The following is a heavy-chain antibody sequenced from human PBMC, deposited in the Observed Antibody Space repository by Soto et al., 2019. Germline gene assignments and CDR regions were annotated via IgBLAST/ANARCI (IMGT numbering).Heavy chain of an antibody. V-gene: IGHV4-59*01. D-gene: IGHD7-27*01. CDR1: GGATSTSY. J-gene: IGHJ6*02. CDR3: ARLKGNWGSGYYYGMDV. Sequence: SETLSLTCPVSGGATSTSYTSSIRQPPGKGLEWIGYIYYSGSTNYNPSLKSLVTISVDTSKNQFSLKLSSVTAADTAVYYCARLKGNWGSGYYYGMDVWGQGTTVT. CDR2: IYYSGST.